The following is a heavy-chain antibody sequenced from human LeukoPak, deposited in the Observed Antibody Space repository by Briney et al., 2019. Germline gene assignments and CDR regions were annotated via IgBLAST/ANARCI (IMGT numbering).Heavy chain of an antibody. D-gene: IGHD4-17*01. Sequence: GTSLRLSCAASGFTFTNYGMHWVRQAPGKGLEWVALITYDGYYKYYSDSVKGRFTISSDTSKNTLYLQMNSLRADDTAVYYCAKDREWDDYAEYDYWGQGTLVTVSS. J-gene: IGHJ4*02. CDR2: ITYDGYYK. CDR3: AKDREWDDYAEYDY. V-gene: IGHV3-30*18. CDR1: GFTFTNYG.